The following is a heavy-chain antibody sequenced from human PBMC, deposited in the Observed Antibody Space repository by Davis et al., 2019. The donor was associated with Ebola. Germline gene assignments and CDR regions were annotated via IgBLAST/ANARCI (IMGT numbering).Heavy chain of an antibody. Sequence: ESLKISCASSGFTFSSYWMSWVRQAPGKGLEWVANIKQDGSEIYYVDSVKGRFTISRDNAKNSLYLQMNSLRAEDTAVYYCARDARTYYYDSSGYFTYWYFDLWGRGTLVTVSS. CDR1: GFTFSSYW. J-gene: IGHJ2*01. V-gene: IGHV3-7*01. CDR3: ARDARTYYYDSSGYFTYWYFDL. CDR2: IKQDGSEI. D-gene: IGHD3-22*01.